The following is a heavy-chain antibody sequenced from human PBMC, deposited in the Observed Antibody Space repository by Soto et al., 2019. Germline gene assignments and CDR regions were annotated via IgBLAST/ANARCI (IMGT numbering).Heavy chain of an antibody. CDR1: GYTFTSYG. J-gene: IGHJ4*02. Sequence: QVQLVQSGAEVKKPGASVKVYCKASGYTFTSYGIRWVRQAPGQGLGWMGWISAYNGNTNYAQKLQGTVTMTTDRTTSTAYMELRSLRSDDTAVYYCARELKRAARLPGFDYWGQGTLVTVSS. V-gene: IGHV1-18*01. CDR2: ISAYNGNT. CDR3: ARELKRAARLPGFDY. D-gene: IGHD6-6*01.